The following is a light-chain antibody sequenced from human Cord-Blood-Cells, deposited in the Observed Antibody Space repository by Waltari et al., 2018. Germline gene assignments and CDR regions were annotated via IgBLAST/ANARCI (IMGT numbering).Light chain of an antibody. CDR3: CSYAGSSTYV. CDR1: SSDVGSYNL. V-gene: IGLV2-23*01. Sequence: QSALTQPASVSGSPGQSITISCPGPSSDVGSYNLVSWYQQHPGKAPKLMIYEGSKRPSGVSNRFSGSKSGNTASLTTSGLQAEDEADYYCCSYAGSSTYVFGTGTKVTVL. CDR2: EGS. J-gene: IGLJ1*01.